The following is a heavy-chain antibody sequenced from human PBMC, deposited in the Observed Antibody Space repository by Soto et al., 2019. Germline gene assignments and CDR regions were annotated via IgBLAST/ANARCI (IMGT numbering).Heavy chain of an antibody. Sequence: QVQLVQSGAEVKKPGASVKVSCKASGYTFISYGISWVRQAPGQGLEWMGWISAYNGNTNYAQKVQGRGTMTTDTSTSTAYMELKSLRSDDTAVYYCARDFVPGRMVRGVSAFDIWGQGTMVTVSS. D-gene: IGHD3-10*01. CDR3: ARDFVPGRMVRGVSAFDI. CDR1: GYTFISYG. V-gene: IGHV1-18*04. CDR2: ISAYNGNT. J-gene: IGHJ3*02.